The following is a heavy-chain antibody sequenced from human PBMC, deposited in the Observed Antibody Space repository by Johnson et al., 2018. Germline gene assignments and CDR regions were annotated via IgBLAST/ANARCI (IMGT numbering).Heavy chain of an antibody. CDR1: GFTFSTYT. V-gene: IGHV3-30*18. Sequence: QVQLVQSGGGVVQPGRSLRLSCAASGFTFSTYTMHWVRQALGKGLEWVAVISYDGSNKYYADSVKGRFTIYRDNSKNTLYLQMNSLRAEDTAVYYCAKDTGMAPTPYYFYYMDVWGKGTTVTVSS. CDR2: ISYDGSNK. D-gene: IGHD5-18*01. CDR3: AKDTGMAPTPYYFYYMDV. J-gene: IGHJ6*03.